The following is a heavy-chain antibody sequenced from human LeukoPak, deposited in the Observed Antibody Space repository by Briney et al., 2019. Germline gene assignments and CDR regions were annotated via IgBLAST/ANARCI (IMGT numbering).Heavy chain of an antibody. J-gene: IGHJ3*02. D-gene: IGHD3-22*01. CDR2: IYYSGST. CDR1: GGSISSGGYY. CDR3: ASGYDSSGYYPNDAFDI. V-gene: IGHV4-31*03. Sequence: SQTLSLTGTVSGGSISSGGYYWSWIRQHPGKGLEWIGYIYYSGSTYYNPSLESRVTISVDTSKNQFSLKLSSVTAADTAVYYCASGYDSSGYYPNDAFDIWGQGTMVTVSS.